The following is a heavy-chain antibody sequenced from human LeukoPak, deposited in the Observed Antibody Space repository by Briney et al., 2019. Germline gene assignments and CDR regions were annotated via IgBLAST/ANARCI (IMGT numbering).Heavy chain of an antibody. CDR1: GFTFSSYA. CDR3: AKVEGVGAITEGDFDP. Sequence: HPGGSLRLSCAASGFTFSSYAMSWVRQAPGKGLEWVSAISGSGGSTYYADSVKGRFTISRDNSKNTLYLQMNSLRAEDTAVYYCAKVEGVGAITEGDFDPWGQGTLVTVSS. CDR2: ISGSGGST. D-gene: IGHD1-26*01. V-gene: IGHV3-23*01. J-gene: IGHJ5*02.